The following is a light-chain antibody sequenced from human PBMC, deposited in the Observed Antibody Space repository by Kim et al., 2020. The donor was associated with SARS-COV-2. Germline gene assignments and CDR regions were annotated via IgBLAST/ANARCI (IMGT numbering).Light chain of an antibody. V-gene: IGLV3-21*04. CDR2: ADS. CDR3: QVWDSSSDHWV. Sequence: SYELTQPPSVSVAPGKTARITCGGNNIGSKSVHWYQQKPGQAPVLFIYADSDRPSGIPERFSGSNSGNMATLTISRVEAGDEADYCCQVWDSSSDHWVFGGGTQLTVL. CDR1: NIGSKS. J-gene: IGLJ3*02.